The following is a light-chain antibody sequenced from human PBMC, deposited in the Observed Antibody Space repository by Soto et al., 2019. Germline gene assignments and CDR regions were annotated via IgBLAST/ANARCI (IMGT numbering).Light chain of an antibody. Sequence: QSALTQPASVSGSPGQSITISCTGTSSDVGSYNVVSWYQQHPGKAPKLMIYEVSKRPSAVSDRFSGSKSGNTASLTISRLQADVEAECYCCYRGVRSSPSLLGTGTKLTDL. CDR2: EVS. CDR3: CYRGVRSSPSL. V-gene: IGLV2-23*02. CDR1: SSDVGSYNV. J-gene: IGLJ1*01.